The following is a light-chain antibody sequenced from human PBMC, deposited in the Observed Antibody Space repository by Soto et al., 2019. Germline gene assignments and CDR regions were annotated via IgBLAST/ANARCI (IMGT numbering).Light chain of an antibody. CDR1: SSNIGAGYD. CDR3: QSYDSSLGGWV. V-gene: IGLV1-40*01. J-gene: IGLJ3*02. Sequence: QSVLTQPPAVSGAPGQRVTISCTGSSSNIGAGYDVHWYQQLPGTAPKLLIYGNSNRPSGVPDRFSGSKSGTSASLAITVLQAEDEADYYCQSYDSSLGGWVFGGGTELAVL. CDR2: GNS.